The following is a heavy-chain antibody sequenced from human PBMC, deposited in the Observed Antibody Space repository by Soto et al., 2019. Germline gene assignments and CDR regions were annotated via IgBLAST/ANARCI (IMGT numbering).Heavy chain of an antibody. CDR3: ARQPGRGLFLMDV. CDR2: SSASGDTI. J-gene: IGHJ6*02. V-gene: IGHV3-48*03. CDR1: GCTYNRYG. Sequence: GGSLRLSCVASGCTYNRYGMNWVRQAPGKGLEWVASSSASGDTIYYADSVKGRFTISRDNGQNSLSMQMNNLVVEDPALYFCARQPGRGLFLMDVWGRGTTVTVSS. D-gene: IGHD2-2*01.